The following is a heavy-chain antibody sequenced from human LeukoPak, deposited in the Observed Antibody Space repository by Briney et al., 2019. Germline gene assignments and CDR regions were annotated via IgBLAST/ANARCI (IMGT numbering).Heavy chain of an antibody. V-gene: IGHV3-21*01. Sequence: PGGSLRLSCTGSGFTFSSYSMNWVRQAPGKGLEWVSSISSSSSYRYYEESGKGRFSISRDNARNSLYLQMNSLRAEDTAVYYCARDSPNEAILWWSIDYWGQGTLVTVSS. CDR3: ARDSPNEAILWWSIDY. J-gene: IGHJ4*02. D-gene: IGHD2-21*01. CDR1: GFTFSSYS. CDR2: ISSSSSYR.